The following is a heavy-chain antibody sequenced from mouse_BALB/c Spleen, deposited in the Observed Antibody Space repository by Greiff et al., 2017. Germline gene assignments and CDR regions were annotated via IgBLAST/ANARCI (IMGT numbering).Heavy chain of an antibody. Sequence: VQLKESGGGLVKPGGSLKLSCAASGFTFSSYTMSWVRQTPEKRLEWVATISSGGSYTYYPDSVKGRFTISRDNAKNTLYLQMSSLKSEDTAMYYCTREGYYGNYAWFAYWGQGTLVTVSA. CDR2: ISSGGSYT. CDR3: TREGYYGNYAWFAY. D-gene: IGHD2-1*01. CDR1: GFTFSSYT. J-gene: IGHJ3*01. V-gene: IGHV5-6-4*01.